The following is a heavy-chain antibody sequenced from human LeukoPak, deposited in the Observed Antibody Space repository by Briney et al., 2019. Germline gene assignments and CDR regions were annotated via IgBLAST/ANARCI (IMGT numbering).Heavy chain of an antibody. CDR1: GFTFSRHS. CDR2: INGGGSPI. V-gene: IGHV3-48*01. CDR3: AKVILSGNYYYMDV. J-gene: IGHJ6*03. D-gene: IGHD1-20*01. Sequence: GGSLRLSCVDSGFTFSRHSMNWVRQAPGKGLEWVSYINGGGSPIYYADSVRGRFTISRDNSKNTLYLQMNSLRAEDTAVYYCAKVILSGNYYYMDVWGKGTTVTVSS.